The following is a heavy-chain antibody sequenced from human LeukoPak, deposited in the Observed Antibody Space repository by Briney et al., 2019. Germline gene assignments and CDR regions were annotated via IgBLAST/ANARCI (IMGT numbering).Heavy chain of an antibody. CDR2: ISGSGGST. V-gene: IGHV3-23*01. CDR3: ALGRYYYDSSGPQSGY. J-gene: IGHJ4*02. Sequence: GSLRLSCAASGFTFSSYAMSWVRQAPGKGLEWVSAISGSGGSTYYADSVKGRFTISRDNSKNTLYLQMNSLRAEDTAVYYCALGRYYYDSSGPQSGYWGQGTLVTVSS. D-gene: IGHD3-22*01. CDR1: GFTFSSYA.